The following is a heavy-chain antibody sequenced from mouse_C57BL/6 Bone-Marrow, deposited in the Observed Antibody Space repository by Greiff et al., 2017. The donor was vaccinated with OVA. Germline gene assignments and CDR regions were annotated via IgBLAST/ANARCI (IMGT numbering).Heavy chain of an antibody. CDR1: GYSFTGYY. J-gene: IGHJ3*01. D-gene: IGHD4-1*01. CDR2: INPSTGGT. V-gene: IGHV1-42*01. Sequence: VHMKQSGPELVKPGASVKISCKASGYSFTGYYMNWVKQSPEKSLEWIGEINPSTGGTTYNQKFKAKATLTVDKSSSTAYMQLKSLTSEDSAVYYCARGGTSPFAYWGQGTLVTVSA. CDR3: ARGGTSPFAY.